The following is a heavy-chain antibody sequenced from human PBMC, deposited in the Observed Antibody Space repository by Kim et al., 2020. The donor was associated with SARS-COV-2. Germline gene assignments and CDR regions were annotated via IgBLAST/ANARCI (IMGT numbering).Heavy chain of an antibody. CDR3: ARDLEGATPFDY. D-gene: IGHD1-26*01. Sequence: ASVKVSCKASGYTFTGYYMHWVRQAPGQGLEWMGRNNPKNGGTNYAQKVQGRVTMTRDTSISTAYMELSRLRSDDTAVYYCARDLEGATPFDYWGQGTLVTVSS. CDR1: GYTFTGYY. J-gene: IGHJ4*02. V-gene: IGHV1-2*06. CDR2: NNPKNGGT.